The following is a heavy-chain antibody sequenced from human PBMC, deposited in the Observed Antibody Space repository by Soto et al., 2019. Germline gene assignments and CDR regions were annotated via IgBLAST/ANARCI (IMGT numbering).Heavy chain of an antibody. CDR2: ISAYNGNT. CDR1: GYTFTSYG. CDR3: ARDLAVGLVDY. J-gene: IGHJ4*02. D-gene: IGHD6-19*01. V-gene: IGHV1-18*01. Sequence: GXSVKVSCKASGYTFTSYGISWVRQAPGQGLEWMGWISAYNGNTKYAQKLQGRVTMTTDTSTSTAYMEVRSLRSDDTAVYYCARDLAVGLVDYWGQGTLVTVSS.